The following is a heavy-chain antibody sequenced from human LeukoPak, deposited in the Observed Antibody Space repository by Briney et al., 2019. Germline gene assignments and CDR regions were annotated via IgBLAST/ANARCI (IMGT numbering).Heavy chain of an antibody. J-gene: IGHJ4*02. D-gene: IGHD6-19*01. CDR3: ARDPYSSGWLLEISFDY. CDR2: INPSGGST. Sequence: ASVKVSCKASGYTFTSYYMHWVRQAPGQGLEWMGIINPSGGSTSYAQKFQGRDTMTRDTSTSTVYMELSSLRSEDTAVYYCARDPYSSGWLLEISFDYWGQGTLVTVSS. V-gene: IGHV1-46*01. CDR1: GYTFTSYY.